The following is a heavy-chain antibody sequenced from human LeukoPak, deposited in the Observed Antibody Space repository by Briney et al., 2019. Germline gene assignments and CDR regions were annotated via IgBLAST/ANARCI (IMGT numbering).Heavy chain of an antibody. CDR3: AKVPTPNYYDSSGSHFDY. CDR1: GFTFSSYA. CDR2: ISGSGGST. V-gene: IGHV3-23*01. Sequence: GGSLRPSCAASGFTFSSYAMSWVRQAPGKGLEWVSVISGSGGSTYYADSVKGRFTISRDNSKNTLYLQMNSLRAEDTAVYYCAKVPTPNYYDSSGSHFDYWGQGTLVTVSS. J-gene: IGHJ4*02. D-gene: IGHD3-22*01.